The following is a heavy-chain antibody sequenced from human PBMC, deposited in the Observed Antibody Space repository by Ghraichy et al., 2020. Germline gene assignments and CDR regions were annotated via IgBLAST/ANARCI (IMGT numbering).Heavy chain of an antibody. Sequence: SAKVSCKASGGTFSSYAISWVRQAPGQGLEWMGGIIPIFGTANYAQKVQGRVTITADKSTSTAYMELSSLRSEDTAVYYCAKGSGPYYYYYGMDVWGQGTTVTVSS. CDR1: GGTFSSYA. CDR3: AKGSGPYYYYYGMDV. CDR2: IIPIFGTA. J-gene: IGHJ6*02. V-gene: IGHV1-69*06. D-gene: IGHD3-3*01.